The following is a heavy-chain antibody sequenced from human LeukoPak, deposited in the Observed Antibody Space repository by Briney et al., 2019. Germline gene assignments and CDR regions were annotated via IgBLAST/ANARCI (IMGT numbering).Heavy chain of an antibody. CDR1: GYTFTSYY. D-gene: IGHD6-19*01. CDR3: ARDRRDSSGWSAFDY. J-gene: IGHJ4*02. CDR2: INPSGGST. V-gene: IGHV1-46*01. Sequence: ASVKVSCKASGYTFTSYYMHWVRQAPGQGLEWVGIINPSGGSTSYAQKFQGRVTMTRDTSTSTVYMELSSLRSEDTAVYYCARDRRDSSGWSAFDYWGQGTLVTVSS.